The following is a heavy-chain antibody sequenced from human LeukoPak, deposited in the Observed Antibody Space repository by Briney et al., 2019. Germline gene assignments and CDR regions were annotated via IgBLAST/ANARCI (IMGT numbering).Heavy chain of an antibody. Sequence: PSETLSLTCAVYGGSFSGYYWSWIRQPPGKGLEWIGYIYYSGSTNYNPSLKSRVTISVDTSKNQFSLKLSSVTAADTAVYYCAGTVDTAMVDYWGQGTLVTVSS. J-gene: IGHJ4*02. CDR1: GGSFSGYY. CDR3: AGTVDTAMVDY. CDR2: IYYSGST. V-gene: IGHV4-59*08. D-gene: IGHD5-18*01.